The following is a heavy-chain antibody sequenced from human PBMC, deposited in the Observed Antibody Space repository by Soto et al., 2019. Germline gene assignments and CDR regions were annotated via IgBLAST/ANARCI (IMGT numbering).Heavy chain of an antibody. CDR1: GGTFSNYA. D-gene: IGHD1-26*01. CDR2: IIPNFGTA. Sequence: SVKVSCKASGGTFSNYAYSWVRQAPGPGLEWMGVIIPNFGTANYAQKFQGRVTITADKSPSTAYMELSSLRSEDTAVYYGARARCSGSRGVCHAVDIWGQGTMVTVSS. CDR3: ARARCSGSRGVCHAVDI. J-gene: IGHJ3*02. V-gene: IGHV1-69*06.